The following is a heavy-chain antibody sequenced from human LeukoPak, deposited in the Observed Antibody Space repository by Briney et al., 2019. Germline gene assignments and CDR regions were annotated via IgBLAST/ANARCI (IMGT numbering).Heavy chain of an antibody. V-gene: IGHV1-8*01. CDR2: MNANSGNT. D-gene: IGHD3-22*01. J-gene: IGHJ6*02. CDR3: ARGRRYYDSSGYPSLYYYYGMDV. CDR1: GYTFTSYD. Sequence: ASVKVSCKASGYTFTSYDINWGRQATGQGLEWMGWMNANSGNTGYAHKFQGRVTMTRNSSISTAYMELSSLRSEDTAVYYCARGRRYYDSSGYPSLYYYYGMDVWGQGTTVTVSS.